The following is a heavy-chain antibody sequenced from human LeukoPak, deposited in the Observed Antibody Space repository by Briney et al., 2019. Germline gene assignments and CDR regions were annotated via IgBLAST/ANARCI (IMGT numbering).Heavy chain of an antibody. CDR2: ISADSTNT. CDR3: ARDLDTSGRYRVGDI. V-gene: IGHV1-18*01. CDR1: GYTFTSYG. Sequence: ASVKVTCKASGYTFTSYGISWLRPAPGQGLEWMGWISADSTNTNYAQKLQGRVTMTTDTSTSTVYMDLRSLRSDDTAVYYCARDLDTSGRYRVGDIWGQGTMVTVSS. J-gene: IGHJ3*02. D-gene: IGHD6-25*01.